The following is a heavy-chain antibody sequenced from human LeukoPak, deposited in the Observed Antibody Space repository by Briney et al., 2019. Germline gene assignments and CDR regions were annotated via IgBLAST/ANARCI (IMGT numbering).Heavy chain of an antibody. CDR1: GFTFSDYS. CDR3: ARDHNYSFDY. V-gene: IGHV3-48*02. Sequence: GSLRLSCAASGFTFSDYSMNWVRQAPGKGLEWISYIITSTGTIYYADSVKGRFTISRDNGKNSLYLQMDSLRDEDTAVYYCARDHNYSFDYWGQGTLVTVSS. CDR2: IITSTGTI. J-gene: IGHJ4*02.